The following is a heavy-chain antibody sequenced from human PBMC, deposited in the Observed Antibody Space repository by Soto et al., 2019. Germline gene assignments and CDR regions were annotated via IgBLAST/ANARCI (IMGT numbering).Heavy chain of an antibody. V-gene: IGHV4-31*03. J-gene: IGHJ5*01. D-gene: IGHD3-16*01. CDR1: GGSISSGGYY. CDR3: ARFGGPGLSHNWFDS. CDR2: IYYSGST. Sequence: SETLSLTCTVSGGSISSGGYYWSWIRQHPGKGLEWIGYIYYSGSTYYNPSLKSRVTISVDTSKNQFSLKASDTAMYYCARFGGPGLSHNWFDSWGQGTLVTVSS.